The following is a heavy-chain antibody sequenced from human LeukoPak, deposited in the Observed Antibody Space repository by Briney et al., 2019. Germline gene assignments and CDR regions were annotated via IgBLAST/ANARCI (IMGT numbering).Heavy chain of an antibody. D-gene: IGHD6-19*01. CDR2: IIPIFGTA. CDR3: ARQYRYSSGWCDY. V-gene: IGHV1-69*06. Sequence: ASVKVSCKASGGTFSSYAISWVRQAPGQGLEWMGGIIPIFGTANYAQKFQGRVTITADKSTSTAYMELSSLRSEDTAVYYCARQYRYSSGWCDYWGQGTLVTVSS. J-gene: IGHJ4*02. CDR1: GGTFSSYA.